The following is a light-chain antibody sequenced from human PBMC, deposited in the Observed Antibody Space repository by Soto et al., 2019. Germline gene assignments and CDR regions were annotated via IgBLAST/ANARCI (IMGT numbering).Light chain of an antibody. CDR2: DAS. CDR3: QQYENLPT. J-gene: IGKJ5*01. V-gene: IGKV1-33*01. Sequence: EIQMTHAPSSLSASVVYRVTVTCRASQSISSYLNWYQQKPGRAPKLLIYDASNLEAGVPSRFRGSGSGTDFTFTISRLQPEDIATYYCQQYENLPTFGQGTRLEIK. CDR1: QSISSY.